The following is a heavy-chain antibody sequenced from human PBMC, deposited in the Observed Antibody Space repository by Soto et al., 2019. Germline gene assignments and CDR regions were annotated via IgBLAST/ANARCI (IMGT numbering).Heavy chain of an antibody. CDR3: ARTAKWELAWFDP. Sequence: GGSLRLSCAASGFTFSSYSMNWVRQAPGKGLEWVSGISWNSGSIGYADSVKGRFTINPDTSKNQFSLQLNSVTPEDTAVYYCARTAKWELAWFDPWGQGTLVTVSS. J-gene: IGHJ5*02. V-gene: IGHV3-9*01. CDR2: ISWNSGSI. D-gene: IGHD1-26*01. CDR1: GFTFSSYS.